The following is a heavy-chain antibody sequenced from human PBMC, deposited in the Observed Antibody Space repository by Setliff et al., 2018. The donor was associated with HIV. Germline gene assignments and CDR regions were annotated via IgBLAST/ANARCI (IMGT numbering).Heavy chain of an antibody. J-gene: IGHJ4*02. CDR3: ARHAPAPGNLRRYNRPGPDY. CDR1: GGSITSRNYY. CDR2: ISYSGST. Sequence: SETLSLTCTVSGGSITSRNYYWLWIRQPPGKGLEWIGEISYSGSTVYNPSLKSRVTISVDTSKNQFSLKLSSVTAADTAVYYCARHAPAPGNLRRYNRPGPDYWGQGTLVTVSS. V-gene: IGHV4-39*01. D-gene: IGHD1-20*01.